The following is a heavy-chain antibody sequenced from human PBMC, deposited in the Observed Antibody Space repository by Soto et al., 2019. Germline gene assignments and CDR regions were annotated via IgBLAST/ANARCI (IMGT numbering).Heavy chain of an antibody. CDR1: GFSFSSYV. D-gene: IGHD3-16*01. Sequence: PGGSLRLSCAASGFSFSSYVMTWVRQAPGRGLEWVSYISSSSSTIYYADSVKGRFTISRDNAKNSLYLQMNSLRAEDTAVYYCARDVLGTATNYSGHGTLVTVSS. CDR2: ISSSSSTI. J-gene: IGHJ4*01. CDR3: ARDVLGTATNY. V-gene: IGHV3-48*01.